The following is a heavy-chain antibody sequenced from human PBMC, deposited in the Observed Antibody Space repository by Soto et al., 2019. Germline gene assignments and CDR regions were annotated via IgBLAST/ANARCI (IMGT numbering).Heavy chain of an antibody. V-gene: IGHV1-18*04. J-gene: IGHJ6*02. CDR1: GYTFTSYG. CDR3: AVGYCSSTSCLGYYYYGMDV. Sequence: GASVKVSCKASGYTFTSYGISWVRQAPGQGLEWMGWISAYNGNTNYAQKLQGRVTMTTDTSTSTAYMELRSPRSDDTAVYYCAVGYCSSTSCLGYYYYGMDVWGQGTTVTVSS. D-gene: IGHD2-2*01. CDR2: ISAYNGNT.